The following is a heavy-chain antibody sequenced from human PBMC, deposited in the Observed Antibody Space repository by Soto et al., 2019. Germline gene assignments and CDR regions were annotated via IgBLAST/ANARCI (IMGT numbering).Heavy chain of an antibody. Sequence: EVQLVESGGRLVQRGGSLRLSCSGSGFIFGDHVMDWVRQAPGKGLERVAGISGSGNSPLFRDSVKGRFTISRDNSTKTVYLAMNNPRDADSAMYLCAGATLSYSGSHALAAWGLGTLVTVS. D-gene: IGHD1-26*01. CDR1: GFIFGDHV. CDR2: ISGSGNSP. J-gene: IGHJ4*02. CDR3: AGATLSYSGSHALAA. V-gene: IGHV3-23*04.